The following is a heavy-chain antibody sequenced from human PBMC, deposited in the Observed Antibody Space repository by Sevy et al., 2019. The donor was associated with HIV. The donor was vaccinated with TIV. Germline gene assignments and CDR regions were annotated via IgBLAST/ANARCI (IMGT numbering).Heavy chain of an antibody. CDR3: AKGYSGYEDVDAFDI. D-gene: IGHD5-12*01. Sequence: GGSLSLSCAASGFTFSSYAMHWVRQAPGKGLEWVALISYDGSNKYYADSVKGRFIISRDNSKNTLYLQMNSLRVEDTAVYYCAKGYSGYEDVDAFDIWGQGTMVTVSS. CDR1: GFTFSSYA. V-gene: IGHV3-30*18. J-gene: IGHJ3*02. CDR2: ISYDGSNK.